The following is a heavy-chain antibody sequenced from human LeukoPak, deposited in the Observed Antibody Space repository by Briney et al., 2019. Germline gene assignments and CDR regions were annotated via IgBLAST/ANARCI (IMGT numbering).Heavy chain of an antibody. J-gene: IGHJ6*02. CDR2: ISGSGGRA. V-gene: IGHV3-23*01. CDR3: AKGGGYDYYYGMDV. CDR1: GFTFSSYA. D-gene: IGHD2-15*01. Sequence: GGSLRLSCAASGFTFSSYAMTWVRQAPGKGLEWVSGISGSGGRADYADSVKGRFTISRDNSKNTLYLQMNSLRAEDTAVYYCAKGGGYDYYYGMDVWGQGTTVTVSS.